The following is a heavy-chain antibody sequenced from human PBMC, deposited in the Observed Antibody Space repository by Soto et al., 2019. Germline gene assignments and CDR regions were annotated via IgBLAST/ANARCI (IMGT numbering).Heavy chain of an antibody. CDR1: GFTFSSYA. CDR3: AKDRLLWFGELFDY. Sequence: LRLSCAASGFTFSSYAMSWVRQAPGKGLEWVSAISGSGGSTYYADSVKGRFTISRDNSKNTLYLQMNCLRAEDTAVYYCAKDRLLWFGELFDYWGQGTLVTVSS. J-gene: IGHJ4*02. CDR2: ISGSGGST. D-gene: IGHD3-10*01. V-gene: IGHV3-23*01.